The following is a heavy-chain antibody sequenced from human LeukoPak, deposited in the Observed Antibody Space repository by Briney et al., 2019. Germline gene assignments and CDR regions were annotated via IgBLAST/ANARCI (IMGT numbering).Heavy chain of an antibody. D-gene: IGHD3-22*01. Sequence: GGSLRLSCAASGFTFSSYGMHWVRQAPGKGLEWVAVIWYDGSNKYYADSVKGRFTISRDNSKNTLYLQMNSMRAEDTAVYYCEREDYDSFHYYYGMDVWGQGTTVTVSS. CDR3: EREDYDSFHYYYGMDV. V-gene: IGHV3-33*01. CDR2: IWYDGSNK. CDR1: GFTFSSYG. J-gene: IGHJ6*02.